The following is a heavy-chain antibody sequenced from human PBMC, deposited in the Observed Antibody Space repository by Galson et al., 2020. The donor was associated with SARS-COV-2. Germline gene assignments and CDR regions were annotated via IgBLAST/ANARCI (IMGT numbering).Heavy chain of an antibody. CDR1: GFTFTSSA. CDR3: AAEAPRFGESDFDY. V-gene: IGHV1-58*01. J-gene: IGHJ4*02. Sequence: SVKVSCKASGFTFTSSAVQWVRQAGGQRLEWIGWIVVGSGNTNYAQKFQERVTITRDMSTSTAYMELSSLRSEDTAVYYCAAEAPRFGESDFDYWGQGTLVTVSS. CDR2: IVVGSGNT. D-gene: IGHD3-10*01.